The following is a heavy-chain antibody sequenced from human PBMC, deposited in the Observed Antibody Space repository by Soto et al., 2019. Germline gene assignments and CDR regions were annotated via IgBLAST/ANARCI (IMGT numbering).Heavy chain of an antibody. CDR2: IYPGDSDT. V-gene: IGHV5-51*01. J-gene: IGHJ4*02. CDR1: GYSFTSYW. CDR3: ARWQGYCSSTSCSFFDY. D-gene: IGHD2-2*01. Sequence: PGESLKISCKGSGYSFTSYWIGWVRQMPGKGLEWMGIIYPGDSDTRYSPSFQGQVTISADKSISTAYLQWSSLKASDTAMYYCARWQGYCSSTSCSFFDYWGQGTLVTVSS.